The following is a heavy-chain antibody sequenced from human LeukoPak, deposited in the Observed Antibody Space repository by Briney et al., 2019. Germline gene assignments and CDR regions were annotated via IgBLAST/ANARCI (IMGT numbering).Heavy chain of an antibody. CDR1: GFTLSSYW. J-gene: IGHJ4*02. D-gene: IGHD3-3*02. CDR3: ARDGAFRIYDY. Sequence: GGSLRLSCAASGFTLSSYWMTWVRQAPGKGLEWVASIKQDGNEKYYVDSVKGRFTISRDNARNSLYLQMSSLRADDKAVYYCARDGAFRIYDYWGQGTLVTVSS. CDR2: IKQDGNEK. V-gene: IGHV3-7*01.